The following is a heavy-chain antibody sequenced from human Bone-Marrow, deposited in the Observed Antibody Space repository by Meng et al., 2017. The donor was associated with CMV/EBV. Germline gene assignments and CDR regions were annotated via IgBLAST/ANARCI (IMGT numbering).Heavy chain of an antibody. CDR1: GFTFSSYW. J-gene: IGHJ4*02. V-gene: IGHV3-23*01. D-gene: IGHD3-3*01. CDR2: ISGSGGST. CDR3: AKAPPGVLRFLEADY. Sequence: GESLKISCAASGFTFSSYWMSWVRQAPGKGLEWVSAISGSGGSTYYADSVKGRFTISRDNSKNTLYLQMNSLRAEDTAVYYCAKAPPGVLRFLEADYWGQGTLVTVSS.